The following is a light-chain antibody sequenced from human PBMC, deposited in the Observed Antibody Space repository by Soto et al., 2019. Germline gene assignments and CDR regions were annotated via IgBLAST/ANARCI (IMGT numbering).Light chain of an antibody. CDR2: DAS. J-gene: IGKJ2*01. CDR1: QSTNTC. Sequence: EIQMTQFPSTLSAYVGDRVTITCRASQSTNTCLAWYQQKPGTAPKLLIYDASSLEGGIPSRFSASGSGTEFTLTISSLQPNALATYYCQQYINYPSNFGQGTKVEIK. V-gene: IGKV1-5*01. CDR3: QQYINYPSN.